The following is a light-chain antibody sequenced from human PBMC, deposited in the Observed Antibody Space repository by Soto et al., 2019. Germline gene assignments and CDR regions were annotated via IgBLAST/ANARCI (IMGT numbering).Light chain of an antibody. CDR3: CSYAGSYWV. V-gene: IGLV2-11*01. CDR1: SSDVGGYNY. J-gene: IGLJ3*02. Sequence: QSVLTQPRSVSGSPGQSVTISCTGTSSDVGGYNYVSWYQQHPGKAPKLMIYDVSKRPSGVPDRFSGSKSGSTASLTISGLQAEDEADYYCCSYAGSYWVFGGGTKLTVL. CDR2: DVS.